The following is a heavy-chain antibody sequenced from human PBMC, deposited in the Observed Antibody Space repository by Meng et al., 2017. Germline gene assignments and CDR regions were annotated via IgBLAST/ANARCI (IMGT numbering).Heavy chain of an antibody. CDR1: GFTFDDYG. Sequence: GESLKISCAASGFTFDDYGMSWVRQAPGKGLEWVSGINWNGGSTGYADSVKGRFTISRDNAKNSLYLQMNSLRAEDTALYYCARDSGYSSSWSYYYDMDVWGQGTTVTVSS. CDR3: ARDSGYSSSWSYYYDMDV. V-gene: IGHV3-20*04. D-gene: IGHD6-13*01. J-gene: IGHJ6*02. CDR2: INWNGGST.